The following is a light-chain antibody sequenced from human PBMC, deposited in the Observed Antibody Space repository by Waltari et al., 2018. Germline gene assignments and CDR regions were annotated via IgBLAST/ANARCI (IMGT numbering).Light chain of an antibody. CDR3: NSYTGSSSWV. Sequence: QSALTQPTSVSGSPGQSITISCTGTSRDVGFYNYVSWYQQYPGKVPRLLIYDVSERPSGISSRFSGSKAGNTASLTSAGLQADDEADYYCNSYTGSSSWVFGGGTKLTVL. CDR2: DVS. V-gene: IGLV2-14*01. J-gene: IGLJ3*02. CDR1: SRDVGFYNY.